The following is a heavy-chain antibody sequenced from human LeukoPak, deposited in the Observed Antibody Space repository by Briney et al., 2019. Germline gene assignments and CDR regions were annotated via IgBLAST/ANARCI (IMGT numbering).Heavy chain of an antibody. CDR1: GYTFTSYY. CDR2: INPSGGST. CDR3: ARRAVAFGRGSEHYYYYYYMDV. D-gene: IGHD6-19*01. J-gene: IGHJ6*03. V-gene: IGHV1-46*01. Sequence: ASVKVSCKASGYTFTSYYMHWVRQAPGQGLEWMGIINPSGGSTNYAQKFQGRVTITADKSTSTAYMELSSLRSEDTAVYYCARRAVAFGRGSEHYYYYYYMDVWGKGTTVTVSS.